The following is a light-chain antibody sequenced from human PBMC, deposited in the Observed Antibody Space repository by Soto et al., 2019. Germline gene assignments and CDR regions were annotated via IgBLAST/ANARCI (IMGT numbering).Light chain of an antibody. V-gene: IGKV3D-20*02. Sequence: EIVLTQSPGTLSLSPGERATLSCRASQSVNSFYLAWFQQKPGQAPRLLIYGASTRATRVPARFSDSRYRIDFTLPLSSLKSEDSAVDYCQRSKNWHVMVGRWTRREI. J-gene: IGKJ5*01. CDR1: QSVNSFY. CDR3: QRSKNWHVM. CDR2: GAS.